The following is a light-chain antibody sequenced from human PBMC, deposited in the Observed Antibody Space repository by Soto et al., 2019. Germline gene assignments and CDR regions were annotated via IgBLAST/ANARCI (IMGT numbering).Light chain of an antibody. V-gene: IGLV2-11*01. CDR2: DVS. J-gene: IGLJ1*01. CDR3: CSYAGSSSYV. Sequence: QSVLTQPRSVSGSPGQSVTISCTGTSSDVGGYNYVSWYQQHPGKAPKLMIYDVSKRPSGVPDRFSGSKSSNTASLTISGLQAEDEADYYCCSYAGSSSYVFGTGTKLTVL. CDR1: SSDVGGYNY.